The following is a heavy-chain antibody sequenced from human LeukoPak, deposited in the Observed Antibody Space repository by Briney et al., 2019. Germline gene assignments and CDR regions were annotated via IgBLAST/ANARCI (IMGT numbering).Heavy chain of an antibody. J-gene: IGHJ4*02. V-gene: IGHV1-2*04. D-gene: IGHD5-12*01. Sequence: GASVTVSCTASGYTFTGYYMHWVRQAPGQGLEWMGWINPNSGGTDYAQNFQGWVTMTRDTSISTAYMELTRLRSDDTAVYYCARGGATITSYFDYWGQGTLVTVSS. CDR2: INPNSGGT. CDR1: GYTFTGYY. CDR3: ARGGATITSYFDY.